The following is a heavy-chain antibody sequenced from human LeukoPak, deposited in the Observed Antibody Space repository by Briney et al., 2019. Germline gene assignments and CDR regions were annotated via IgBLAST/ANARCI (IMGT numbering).Heavy chain of an antibody. CDR3: ARINCGGDCRGYCYKYYMDV. J-gene: IGHJ6*03. V-gene: IGHV4-61*02. CDR2: VYTSGST. D-gene: IGHD2-21*02. Sequence: PSETLSLTCTVSGGSISSCSYYWSWLRQPAGKGLEWIVRVYTSGSTNYNPSLKSRVTISVDTSKNQFSLKLRSVTAADTAVYYCARINCGGDCRGYCYKYYMDVWGKGTTVTISS. CDR1: GGSISSCSYY.